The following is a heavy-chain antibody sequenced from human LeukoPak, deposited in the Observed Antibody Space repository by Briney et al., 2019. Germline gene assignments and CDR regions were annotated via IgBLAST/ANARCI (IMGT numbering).Heavy chain of an antibody. D-gene: IGHD4-23*01. Sequence: SETLSLTCTVSGGPVSSYYWSWIRQPPGKGLEWIGYIYYSGSTNYNPSLRSRVTISVDTSKNQFSLKLSSVTAADTAVYYCARTNIATVAIYFDYWGQGTLVTVSS. CDR3: ARTNIATVAIYFDY. V-gene: IGHV4-59*02. CDR2: IYYSGST. J-gene: IGHJ4*02. CDR1: GGPVSSYY.